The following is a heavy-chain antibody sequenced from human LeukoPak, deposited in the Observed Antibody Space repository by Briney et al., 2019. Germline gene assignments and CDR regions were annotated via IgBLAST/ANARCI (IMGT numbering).Heavy chain of an antibody. CDR1: GFTFNTYS. CDR3: ARARSSSWYGYYYGMDV. D-gene: IGHD6-13*01. CDR2: ISSTTSYI. V-gene: IGHV3-21*01. Sequence: PGGSLRLSCAASGFTFNTYSMNWVRQAPGKGLEWVSSISSTTSYIYYADSVKGRFTISRDNAKNSLSLQMNSLRAEDTAVYYCARARSSSWYGYYYGMDVWGQGTTVTVPS. J-gene: IGHJ6*02.